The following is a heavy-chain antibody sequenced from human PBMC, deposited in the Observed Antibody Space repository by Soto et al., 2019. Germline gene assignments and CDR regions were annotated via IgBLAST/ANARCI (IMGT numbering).Heavy chain of an antibody. D-gene: IGHD2-15*01. J-gene: IGHJ6*02. CDR3: ARDRGYDAHDYYYNAMDV. CDR1: GFTFRSYT. CDR2: IRGFSPYT. V-gene: IGHV3-21*01. Sequence: PGGSLRLSCVASGFTFRSYTMNWVRQAPGKGLEWVSAIRGFSPYTSYADSVKGRFTISRDNAKNSLYLQMNSLRAEDTAVYYCARDRGYDAHDYYYNAMDVWGQGTMVTVS.